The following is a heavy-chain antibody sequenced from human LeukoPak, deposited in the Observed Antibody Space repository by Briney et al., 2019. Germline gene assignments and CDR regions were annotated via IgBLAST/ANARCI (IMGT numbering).Heavy chain of an antibody. CDR1: GGSIGRYY. CDR3: ARDRGVTTPFDY. CDR2: IYYSGST. J-gene: IGHJ4*02. D-gene: IGHD4-17*01. Sequence: SETLSLNCTVSGGSIGRYYWNWIRQPPGKGLEWIGYIYYSGSTNYNPSLKSRVTISVDTSKNQFSLKLNSVTAADTAVYYCARDRGVTTPFDYWGQGTLLTVSS. V-gene: IGHV4-59*01.